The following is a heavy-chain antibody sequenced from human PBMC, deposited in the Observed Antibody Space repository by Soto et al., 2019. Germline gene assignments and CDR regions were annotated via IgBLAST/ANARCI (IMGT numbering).Heavy chain of an antibody. CDR3: ARGYSGYDYNFDY. CDR2: IFNSGSA. J-gene: IGHJ4*02. Sequence: TLSLTCSVSGVFTFSGSYYWDCIRQRPGKDLECLGYIFNSGSAYYNPSLRSRVTISIDTSKDEFSLTLSSVTAADTAVYFCARGYSGYDYNFDYWGQGISVTVSS. CDR1: GVFTFSGSYY. D-gene: IGHD5-12*01. V-gene: IGHV4-31*03.